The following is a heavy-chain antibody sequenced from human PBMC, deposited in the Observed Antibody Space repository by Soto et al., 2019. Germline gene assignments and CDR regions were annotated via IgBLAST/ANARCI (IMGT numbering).Heavy chain of an antibody. CDR3: ATLLPYDILTGYYTTPDAFDI. V-gene: IGHV1-24*01. D-gene: IGHD3-9*01. J-gene: IGHJ3*02. CDR2: FDPEDGET. Sequence: GASVKVSCKVSGYTLTELSMHWVRQAPGKGLEWMGGFDPEDGETIYAQKFQGRVTMTEDTSTDTAYMELSSLRSEDTAVYYCATLLPYDILTGYYTTPDAFDIWGQGTMVTVSS. CDR1: GYTLTELS.